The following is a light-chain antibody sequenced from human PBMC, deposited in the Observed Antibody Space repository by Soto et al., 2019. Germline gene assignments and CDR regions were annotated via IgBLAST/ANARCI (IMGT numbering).Light chain of an antibody. CDR2: GAS. J-gene: IGKJ1*01. CDR3: QQYGSSPRT. V-gene: IGKV3-20*01. CDR1: QSVSSN. Sequence: EIVMTQSPATLSVSPGERATLSYRASQSVSSNLAWYQQKPGQAPRLLIYGASTRATGIPDRFSGSGSETDFTLTISRLEPEDFAVYYCQQYGSSPRTFGQGTKVDIK.